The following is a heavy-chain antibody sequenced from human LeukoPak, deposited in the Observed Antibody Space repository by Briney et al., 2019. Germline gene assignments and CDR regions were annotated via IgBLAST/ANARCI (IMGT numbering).Heavy chain of an antibody. J-gene: IGHJ4*02. CDR1: GGSISSTICY. CDR2: IYYGENT. D-gene: IGHD6-19*01. V-gene: IGHV4-39*01. Sequence: SETLSLTGHVSGGSISSTICYWGGLREPPGEGLECLGNIYYGENTYYSPSLKSKLTISIDTSKNQFSLTLSSVTAADTAVYYCARTGEQRPHSDDFDYWGQGTLVTVSS. CDR3: ARTGEQRPHSDDFDY.